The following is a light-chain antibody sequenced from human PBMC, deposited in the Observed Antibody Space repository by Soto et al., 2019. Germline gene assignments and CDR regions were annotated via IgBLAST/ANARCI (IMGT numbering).Light chain of an antibody. Sequence: QSALTQPASVSGSPGQSITISCTGTSSDVGGYNYVSWYQQHPGKAPKLMIYDVSNRPSGVSNRCSGSKSGNTASRTISGLQAEDVADYCCSSYTSSSTHVVVGGGARLAFL. V-gene: IGLV2-14*01. CDR1: SSDVGGYNY. J-gene: IGLJ2*01. CDR3: SSYTSSSTHVV. CDR2: DVS.